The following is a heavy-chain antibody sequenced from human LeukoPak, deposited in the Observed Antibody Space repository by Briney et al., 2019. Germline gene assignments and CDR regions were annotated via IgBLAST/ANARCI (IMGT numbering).Heavy chain of an antibody. CDR1: GFSVSSNY. Sequence: GGSLRLSCAASGFSVSSNYMTWVRQAPGKGLECISVIYGGGNTYYADSVGGRFTISRDNSKNTLYLQMNSLRVEDTAMYYCASGRWSSRGYQDYWGRGTLVTVSS. CDR3: ASGRWSSRGYQDY. CDR2: IYGGGNT. V-gene: IGHV3-53*01. J-gene: IGHJ4*02. D-gene: IGHD3-22*01.